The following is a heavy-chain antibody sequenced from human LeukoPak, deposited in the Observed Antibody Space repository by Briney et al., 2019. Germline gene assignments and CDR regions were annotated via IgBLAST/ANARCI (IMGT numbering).Heavy chain of an antibody. CDR2: IYYSGGT. J-gene: IGHJ4*02. D-gene: IGHD2-21*01. V-gene: IGHV4-59*08. CDR1: GGSISSYY. Sequence: SETLSLTCTVSGGSISSYYWSWIRQPPGKGLEWIGYIYYSGGTNYNPSLKSRVTISVDTSKNQFSLKLSSVTAADTAVYYCARATIPTTLDYWGQGTLVTVSS. CDR3: ARATIPTTLDY.